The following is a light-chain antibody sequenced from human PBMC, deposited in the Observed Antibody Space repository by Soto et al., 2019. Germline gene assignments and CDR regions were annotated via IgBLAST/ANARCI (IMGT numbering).Light chain of an antibody. CDR1: QSVSSN. J-gene: IGKJ5*01. CDR2: GAS. Sequence: IVMSQSPATLSVSPGERATVSCRASQSVSSNLAWYQQKPGQAPRLLIYGASTRATGIPARFSGSGSGTEFTLTISSLQSEDFAVYYCQQYNNWPFTFGQGTRL. V-gene: IGKV3-15*01. CDR3: QQYNNWPFT.